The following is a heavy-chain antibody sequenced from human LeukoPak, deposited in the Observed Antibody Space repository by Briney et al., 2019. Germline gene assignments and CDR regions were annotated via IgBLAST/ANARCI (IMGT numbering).Heavy chain of an antibody. CDR1: GDSLKNYF. D-gene: IGHD2-15*01. CDR3: ARHGSGWHFDY. CDR2: ITDSGST. V-gene: IGHV4-59*08. J-gene: IGHJ4*02. Sequence: PSETLSLTCTVSGDSLKNYFWSWIRQPPGKGLEWIGFITDSGSTTAIPSLKSRVTMSVDTSKNQFSLKLSSVTDADTAVYFCARHGSGWHFDYWGQGNLVTVSS.